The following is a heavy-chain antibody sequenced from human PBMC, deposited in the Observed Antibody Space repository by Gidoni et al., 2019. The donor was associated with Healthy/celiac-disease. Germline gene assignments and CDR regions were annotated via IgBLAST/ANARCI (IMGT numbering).Heavy chain of an antibody. Sequence: QVQLVQSGAEVKKPGASVKVPCKASGYTLTSYGISWVRQAPGQGLEWMGWISAYNGNTNYAQKLQGRVTMTTDTSTSTAYMELRGLRSDDTAVYYCARDPAGYYYGMDVWGQGTTVTVSS. J-gene: IGHJ6*02. CDR1: GYTLTSYG. CDR3: ARDPAGYYYGMDV. V-gene: IGHV1-18*01. CDR2: ISAYNGNT.